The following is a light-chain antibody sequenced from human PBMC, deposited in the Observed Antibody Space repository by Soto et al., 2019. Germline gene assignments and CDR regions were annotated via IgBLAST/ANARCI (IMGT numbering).Light chain of an antibody. Sequence: QSALTQPPSASGSPGQSVTISCTGTSSDVGGYNYVSWYQQHPGKAPKLMIYEVSKRPSGVPDRFSGSKSGNTASVTVSGLQDEDEADYYCSSYAGSNNLVFGGGTELTVL. V-gene: IGLV2-8*01. CDR3: SSYAGSNNLV. CDR1: SSDVGGYNY. CDR2: EVS. J-gene: IGLJ2*01.